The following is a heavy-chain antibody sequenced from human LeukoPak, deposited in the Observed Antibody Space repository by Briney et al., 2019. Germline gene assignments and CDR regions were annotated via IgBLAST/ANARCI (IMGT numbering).Heavy chain of an antibody. Sequence: SVKVSCKASGGTFTSYAISWVRQAPGQGLEWMGGIIPVFGRSDYAHNFQGRVTLTTDESTTTAYMELSSLRSEDTAVYYCARGEGHSYGYFYLWGQGTLVTVSS. CDR3: ARGEGHSYGYFYL. CDR2: IIPVFGRS. D-gene: IGHD5-18*01. J-gene: IGHJ1*01. CDR1: GGTFTSYA. V-gene: IGHV1-69*05.